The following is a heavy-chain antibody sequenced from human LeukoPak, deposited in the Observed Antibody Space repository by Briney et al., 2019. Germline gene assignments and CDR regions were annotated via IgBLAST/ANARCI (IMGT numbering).Heavy chain of an antibody. D-gene: IGHD3-10*01. CDR3: ARARRGYYYYYYMDV. J-gene: IGHJ6*03. Sequence: PSETLSLTCTVSGGSISSNSYYWGWIRQPPGKGLEWIGSIYYSGSTYYNPSLKSRVTISVDTSKNQFSLKLSSVTAADTAVYYCARARRGYYYYYYMDVWGKGTTVTISS. V-gene: IGHV4-39*07. CDR2: IYYSGST. CDR1: GGSISSNSYY.